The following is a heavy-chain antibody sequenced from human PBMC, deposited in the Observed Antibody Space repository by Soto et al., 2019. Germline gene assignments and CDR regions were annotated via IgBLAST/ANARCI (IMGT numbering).Heavy chain of an antibody. CDR3: AWDKNDDSNYYYYGMDV. V-gene: IGHV1-69*01. Sequence: QVQLVQSGAEVKKPGSSVKVSCKASGGTFSSYAISWVRQAPGQGLEWMGGIIPIFGTANYAQKFQGRVTITADESTSTAYMELSSLRSEDTAVYYCAWDKNDDSNYYYYGMDVWGQGTTVTVSS. CDR1: GGTFSSYA. CDR2: IIPIFGTA. J-gene: IGHJ6*02. D-gene: IGHD4-4*01.